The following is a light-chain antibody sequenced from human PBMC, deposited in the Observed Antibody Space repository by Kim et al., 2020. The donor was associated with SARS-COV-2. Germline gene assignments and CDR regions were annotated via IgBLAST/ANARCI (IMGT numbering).Light chain of an antibody. V-gene: IGLV1-40*01. CDR2: GNN. J-gene: IGLJ2*01. CDR1: RSSIGAGYD. Sequence: QSALTQPPSVSGAPGQRVTISCTGSRSSIGAGYDVHWYQQLPGTAPKLLIYGNNNRPSGVPERFSGSKSGASASLAISGLQAEDEAVYYCQSYDSSLTLFGGGTQLTVL. CDR3: QSYDSSLTL.